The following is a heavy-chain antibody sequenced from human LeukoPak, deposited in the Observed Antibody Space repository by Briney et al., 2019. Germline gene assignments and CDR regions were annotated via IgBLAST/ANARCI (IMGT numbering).Heavy chain of an antibody. D-gene: IGHD6-25*01. CDR1: GVTFSNYG. V-gene: IGHV1-69*04. CDR3: ASAAVIWYCDL. CDR2: IIPFLDVT. Sequence: GASVKVSCKASGVTFSNYGFSWVRQAPGQGLEWMGRIIPFLDVTTYAQKFQDRVTISADKSTNTVYMEINSLKSEDTAVYFCASAAVIWYCDLWGRGSLVTVPS. J-gene: IGHJ2*01.